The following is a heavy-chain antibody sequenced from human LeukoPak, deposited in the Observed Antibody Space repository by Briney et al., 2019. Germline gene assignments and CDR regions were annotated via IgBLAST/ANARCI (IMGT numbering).Heavy chain of an antibody. D-gene: IGHD3-10*01. CDR2: ISWNSGSI. V-gene: IGHV3-9*01. Sequence: GGSLRLSCAASGFTFDDYAMHWVRQAPGKGLEWVSGISWNSGSIGYADSVKGRFTISRDNAKNSLYLQMNSLRAEDSALYYCAKGYCSGSFDYWGQGTLVTVSS. CDR3: AKGYCSGSFDY. CDR1: GFTFDDYA. J-gene: IGHJ4*02.